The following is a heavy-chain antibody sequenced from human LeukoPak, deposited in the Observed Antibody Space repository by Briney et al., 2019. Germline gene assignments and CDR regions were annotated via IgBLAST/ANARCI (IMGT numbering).Heavy chain of an antibody. V-gene: IGHV3-48*01. Sequence: PGGSLRLSCAASGFTFSSYSMNWVRQAPGKGLEWVSYISSSSSTIYYADSVKGRFTISRDNAKNSLYLQMNSLRAEDTAVYYCARDFDIVVVVAALKIWGQGTMVTVSS. CDR1: GFTFSSYS. CDR3: ARDFDIVVVVAALKI. J-gene: IGHJ3*02. D-gene: IGHD2-15*01. CDR2: ISSSSSTI.